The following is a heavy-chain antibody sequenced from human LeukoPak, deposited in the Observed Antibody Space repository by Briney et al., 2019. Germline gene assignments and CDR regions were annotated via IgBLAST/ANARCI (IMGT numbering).Heavy chain of an antibody. CDR2: IYSGGGT. D-gene: IGHD3-16*01. CDR1: GFXFSSYS. V-gene: IGHV3-66*01. J-gene: IGHJ3*02. CDR3: ARDHYVDAFDI. Sequence: GGSLRLSCAASGFXFSSYSINWVRQAPGKGLEWVSVIYSGGGTYYADAVKGRFTISRDNSKNTLYLQMNSLRAGDTAVYYCARDHYVDAFDIWGQGTMVTVSS.